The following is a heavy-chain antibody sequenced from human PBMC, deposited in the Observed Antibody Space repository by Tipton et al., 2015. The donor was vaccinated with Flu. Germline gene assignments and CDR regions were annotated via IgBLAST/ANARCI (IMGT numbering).Heavy chain of an antibody. CDR3: ARLNGPELRSPNAFEI. V-gene: IGHV5-51*01. Sequence: VQLVQSGAEVKKPGESLKISCKGSGYSFTSYWIGWVRQMPGKGLEWMGIIYPGDSHTRYSPSFQGQVTSSADKSISTAYLQWSSLKASDTAMYYCARLNGPELRSPNAFEIWGQGTMVTVSS. CDR2: IYPGDSHT. D-gene: IGHD1-14*01. J-gene: IGHJ3*02. CDR1: GYSFTSYW.